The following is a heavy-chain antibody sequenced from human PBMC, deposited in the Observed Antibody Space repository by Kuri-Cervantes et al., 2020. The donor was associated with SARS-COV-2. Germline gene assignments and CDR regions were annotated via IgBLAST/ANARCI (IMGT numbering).Heavy chain of an antibody. J-gene: IGHJ2*01. CDR1: RGSISSHDSMSSNF. CDR2: IHSSGST. Sequence: SETLSLTCSVSRGSISSHDSMSSNFWTWIRQPPGKGLEWIGDIHSSGSTNYNPSLKGRVTILLDASKNQFSLRLNSVTAADTAVYYCARDRKTVGWYFDLWGRGTLVTVSS. CDR3: ARDRKTVGWYFDL. D-gene: IGHD4-11*01. V-gene: IGHV4-4*08.